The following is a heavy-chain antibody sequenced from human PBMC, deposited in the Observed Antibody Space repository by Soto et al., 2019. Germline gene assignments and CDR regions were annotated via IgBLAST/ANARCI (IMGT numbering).Heavy chain of an antibody. Sequence: EVEVLESGGGLQQPGGSLRLSCVASGFTFNAHAMTWVLQGPGVGLEWTSSISGDGKSTYYADSVKGRFTVSRDNSKNTLTLQMNSLRVEDTATYYCVKDWTGNKCPCLDVWGQGTTVTVSS. CDR2: ISGDGKST. J-gene: IGHJ6*02. CDR3: VKDWTGNKCPCLDV. CDR1: GFTFNAHA. V-gene: IGHV3-23*01. D-gene: IGHD2-8*02.